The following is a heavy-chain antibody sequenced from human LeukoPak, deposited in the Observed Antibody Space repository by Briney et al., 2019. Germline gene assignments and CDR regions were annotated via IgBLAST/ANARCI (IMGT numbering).Heavy chain of an antibody. V-gene: IGHV3-21*01. CDR1: GFTFSSYW. CDR2: ISSSSSYI. Sequence: GGSLRLSCAASGFTFSSYWMHWVRQAPGKGLEWVSSISSSSSYIYYADSVKGRFTTSRDNAKNSLYLQMNSLRAEDTAVYYCARGRGPYDSSGYYWGNYYMDVWGKGTTVTISS. CDR3: ARGRGPYDSSGYYWGNYYMDV. J-gene: IGHJ6*03. D-gene: IGHD3-22*01.